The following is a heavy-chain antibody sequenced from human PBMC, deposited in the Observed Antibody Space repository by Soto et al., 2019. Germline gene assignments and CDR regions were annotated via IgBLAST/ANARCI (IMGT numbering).Heavy chain of an antibody. D-gene: IGHD4-17*01. Sequence: EVQLVESGGGLIQPGTSLRLSCAASGFTFDDYAMHWVRQGPGKGLEWVSSISWNSGNLGYADSVKGRFTISRDNAKNSLYLQMNSLRGEDTALYYCAKGASTTVFAFNDYWGQGTLVTVSS. CDR3: AKGASTTVFAFNDY. CDR1: GFTFDDYA. CDR2: ISWNSGNL. J-gene: IGHJ4*02. V-gene: IGHV3-9*01.